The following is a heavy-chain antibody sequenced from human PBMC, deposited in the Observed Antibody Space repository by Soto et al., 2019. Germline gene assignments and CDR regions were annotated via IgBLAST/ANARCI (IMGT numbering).Heavy chain of an antibody. V-gene: IGHV1-3*04. CDR2: INTGNGDT. CDR1: GYTFTAFA. D-gene: IGHD2-8*01. CDR3: ARDTCTNGVWGMDV. J-gene: IGHJ6*02. Sequence: QVQLVQSGAEVERPGASLKVSCKASGYTFTAFAMHWVRQAPGQRPEWMGWINTGNGDTKYSQKFQGKITITRDTPASTLYMELSSLTSEDTAVYYCARDTCTNGVWGMDVWGRGTTVSVSS.